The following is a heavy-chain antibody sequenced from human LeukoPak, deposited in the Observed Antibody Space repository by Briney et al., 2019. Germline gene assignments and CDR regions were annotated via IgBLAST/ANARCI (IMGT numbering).Heavy chain of an antibody. CDR1: GYTFTDYY. D-gene: IGHD3-16*01. Sequence: ASVKVSCKASGYTFTDYYLYWVRQAPGQGLEWMGWISTYNGNTNYAQKLQGRVTMTTDTSTSTAYMELRSLRSDDTAVYYCARGGGRYTIISLDYWGQGTLVTVSS. V-gene: IGHV1-18*01. J-gene: IGHJ4*02. CDR2: ISTYNGNT. CDR3: ARGGGRYTIISLDY.